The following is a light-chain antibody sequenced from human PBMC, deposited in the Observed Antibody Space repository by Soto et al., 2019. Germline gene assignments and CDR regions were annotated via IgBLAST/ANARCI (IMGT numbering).Light chain of an antibody. Sequence: QSVLTQPPSASGTPGQRVTISCSGGASNIGKNTVHWFQQLPGTAPKLLIYTDTQRPSGVPDRFSGSKSGTSASLAISGLQSEAEADYYGAAWDDSLNGHVFGSGTKVTVL. CDR1: ASNIGKNT. V-gene: IGLV1-44*01. CDR2: TDT. J-gene: IGLJ1*01. CDR3: AAWDDSLNGHV.